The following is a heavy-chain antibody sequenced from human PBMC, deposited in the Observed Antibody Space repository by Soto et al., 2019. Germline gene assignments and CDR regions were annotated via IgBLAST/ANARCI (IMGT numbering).Heavy chain of an antibody. D-gene: IGHD3-10*01. Sequence: QMQMLQSGAEVRKPGASVKVSCKTSGYDFLNFNIHWVRQAPGQGLEWMAVINPSGGYTRHAQKFQGRCTLTRDTASTTVYMDLSCLSSEDTAVYYCTRADSGVVMLPDVRPLFDLWGQGTLVVVSS. V-gene: IGHV1-46*01. CDR1: GYDFLNFN. J-gene: IGHJ4*02. CDR3: TRADSGVVMLPDVRPLFDL. CDR2: INPSGGYT.